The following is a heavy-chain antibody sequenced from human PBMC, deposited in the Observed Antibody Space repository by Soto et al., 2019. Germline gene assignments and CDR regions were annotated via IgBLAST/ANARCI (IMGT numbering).Heavy chain of an antibody. CDR3: ARGFFLCFGETTYDYYFMGG. CDR2: INHSGST. J-gene: IGHJ6*03. Sequence: PSETLSLTCAVYGGSFSGYYWSWIRQPPGKGLEWIGEINHSGSTNYNPSLKSRVTISVDTSKNQFSLKLSSVTAADTAVYYCARGFFLCFGETTYDYYFMGGWAKGTTVTVSS. D-gene: IGHD3-10*01. V-gene: IGHV4-34*01. CDR1: GGSFSGYY.